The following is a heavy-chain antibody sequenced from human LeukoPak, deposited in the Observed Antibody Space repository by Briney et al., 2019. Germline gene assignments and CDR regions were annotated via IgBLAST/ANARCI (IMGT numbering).Heavy chain of an antibody. CDR3: ARAPRGLIVGAGEAFDI. J-gene: IGHJ3*02. Sequence: SETLSLTCSVSGYSIRSGYQWGWIRQAPGQGLEWIGSINYSGSTYYNPSLKSRVTISVDTSKNQFSLKLSSVTAADTAVYYCARAPRGLIVGAGEAFDIWGQGTMVTVSS. CDR2: INYSGST. D-gene: IGHD1-26*01. V-gene: IGHV4-38-2*02. CDR1: GYSIRSGYQ.